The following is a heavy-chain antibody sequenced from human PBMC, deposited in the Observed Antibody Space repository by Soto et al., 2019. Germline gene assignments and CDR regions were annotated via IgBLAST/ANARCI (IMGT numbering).Heavy chain of an antibody. CDR1: GYSISSGYY. CDR3: ARETIVEGLGDAFDI. Sequence: LSLTCAVSGYSISSGYYWGWIRQPPGKGLEWIGSIYHSGSTYYNPSLKSRVTISVDTSKNQFSLKLSSVTAADTAVYYCARETIVEGLGDAFDIWGQGTMVTVSS. V-gene: IGHV4-38-2*02. D-gene: IGHD3-22*01. CDR2: IYHSGST. J-gene: IGHJ3*02.